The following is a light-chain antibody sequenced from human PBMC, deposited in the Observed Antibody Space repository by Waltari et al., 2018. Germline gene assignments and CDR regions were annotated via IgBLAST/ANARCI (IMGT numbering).Light chain of an antibody. CDR3: QQSYSPPPIT. J-gene: IGKJ5*01. CDR2: AGS. CDR1: QDVQKY. Sequence: DIRLTPSPSHLSASVGDRVTIPCRASQDVQKYLNWYQQKPGKGPKLLIYAGSSVQSGVPSRFSGSGFGTDFTLTITSLQPEDFGSYYCQQSYSPPPITFGQGTRLEIK. V-gene: IGKV1-39*01.